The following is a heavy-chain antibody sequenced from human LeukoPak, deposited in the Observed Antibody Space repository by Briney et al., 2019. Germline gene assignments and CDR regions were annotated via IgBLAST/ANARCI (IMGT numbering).Heavy chain of an antibody. D-gene: IGHD3-22*01. CDR3: ARKGGGYDSSGYYYVDFDY. J-gene: IGHJ4*02. Sequence: SETLSLTCTVSGASISNQYWSWIRQPPGEGLEWVGYIYYSGSTNYNPSLKSRVTISVDTSKNQFSLKLSSVTAADTAVYYCARKGGGYDSSGYYYVDFDYWGQGTLVTVSS. CDR1: GASISNQY. CDR2: IYYSGST. V-gene: IGHV4-59*11.